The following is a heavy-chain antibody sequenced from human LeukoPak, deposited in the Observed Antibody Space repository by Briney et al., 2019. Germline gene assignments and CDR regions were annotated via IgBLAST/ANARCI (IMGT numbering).Heavy chain of an antibody. CDR3: ARSHYYDSSGYQMGSVY. D-gene: IGHD3-22*01. J-gene: IGHJ4*02. CDR2: IIPILGIA. Sequence: ASVKVSCKASGGTFSSYTISWVRQAPGQALEWMGRIIPILGIANYAQKFQGRVTITADKSTSTAYMELSSLRSEDTAVYYCARSHYYDSSGYQMGSVYWGQGTLVTVSS. V-gene: IGHV1-69*02. CDR1: GGTFSSYT.